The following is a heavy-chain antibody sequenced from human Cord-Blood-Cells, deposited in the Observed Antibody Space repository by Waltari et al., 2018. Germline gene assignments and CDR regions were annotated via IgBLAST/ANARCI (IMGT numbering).Heavy chain of an antibody. CDR3: ARDLDQRGRLFDY. J-gene: IGHJ4*02. CDR2: INPDSGGT. V-gene: IGHV1-2*02. D-gene: IGHD5-12*01. Sequence: QVQLVQSGAEVKKPGASVKVSCKASGYTFTGYYMHWVRQAPGQGLEWMGGINPDSGGTNFAQKFQGRVTMTGDTSISTAYMELSRLRSDDTAVYYCARDLDQRGRLFDYWGQGTLVTVSS. CDR1: GYTFTGYY.